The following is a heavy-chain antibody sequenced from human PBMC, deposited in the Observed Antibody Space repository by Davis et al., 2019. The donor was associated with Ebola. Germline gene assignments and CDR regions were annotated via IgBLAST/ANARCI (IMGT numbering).Heavy chain of an antibody. CDR1: GFTFSSYG. Sequence: GESLKISCAASGFTFSSYGMHWVRQAPGKGLEWVAVIWYDGSNKYYADSVKGRFTISRDNSKNTLYLQMNSLGAEDTAVYYCARDMSSYSSSWYIHRTFNLDYWGQGTLVTVSS. CDR2: IWYDGSNK. CDR3: ARDMSSYSSSWYIHRTFNLDY. V-gene: IGHV3-33*01. J-gene: IGHJ4*02. D-gene: IGHD6-13*01.